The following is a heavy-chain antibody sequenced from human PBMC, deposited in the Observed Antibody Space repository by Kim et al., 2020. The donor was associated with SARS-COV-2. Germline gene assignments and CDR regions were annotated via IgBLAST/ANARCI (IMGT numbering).Heavy chain of an antibody. J-gene: IGHJ3*02. V-gene: IGHV3-74*01. CDR3: ARDDRKGAFDI. CDR2: T. Sequence: TSYADSVKGRFTISRDNAKNTLYLQMNSLRAEDTAVYYCARDDRKGAFDIWGQGTMVTVSS.